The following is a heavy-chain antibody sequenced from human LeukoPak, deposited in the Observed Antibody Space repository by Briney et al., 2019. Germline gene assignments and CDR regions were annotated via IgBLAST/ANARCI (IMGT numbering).Heavy chain of an antibody. Sequence: GESLKISWKGSGYSFTSYWIAWVRHMPGKGLEWRGIIYPGDSDTRYNPSFQGQVTISADKSISAAYLQWSNLKASDTAMYYCARRLPSVETSDYWGQGTLVTVSS. J-gene: IGHJ4*02. CDR1: GYSFTSYW. CDR3: ARRLPSVETSDY. CDR2: IYPGDSDT. V-gene: IGHV5-51*01. D-gene: IGHD5-24*01.